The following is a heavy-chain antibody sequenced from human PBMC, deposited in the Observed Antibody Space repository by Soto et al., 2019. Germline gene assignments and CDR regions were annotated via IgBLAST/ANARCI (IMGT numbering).Heavy chain of an antibody. Sequence: GESLKISCKGSGYSFAGYWITWVRQKPGKGLAWMGRIDPSDSQTYYSPSFRGHVTISVTKSITTVFLQWSSLRASDTAMYYCPRQTYDSARGHNFQPYLESLGQGTLVTASS. CDR1: GYSFAGYW. V-gene: IGHV5-10-1*01. D-gene: IGHD2-15*01. CDR2: IDPSDSQT. CDR3: PRQTYDSARGHNFQPYLES. J-gene: IGHJ4*01.